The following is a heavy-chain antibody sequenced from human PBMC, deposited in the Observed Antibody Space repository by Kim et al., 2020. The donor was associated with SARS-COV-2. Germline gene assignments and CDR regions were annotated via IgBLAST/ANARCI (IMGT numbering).Heavy chain of an antibody. CDR3: ARDLRAWDGDSYPTYDAFDI. J-gene: IGHJ3*02. Sequence: GGSLRLSCAASGFTFSSYSMNWVRQAPGKGLEWVSSISSSSSYIYYADSVKGRFTISRDNAKNSLYLQMNSLRAEDTAVYYCARDLRAWDGDSYPTYDAFDIWGQGTMVTVSS. CDR2: ISSSSSYI. V-gene: IGHV3-21*01. D-gene: IGHD4-17*01. CDR1: GFTFSSYS.